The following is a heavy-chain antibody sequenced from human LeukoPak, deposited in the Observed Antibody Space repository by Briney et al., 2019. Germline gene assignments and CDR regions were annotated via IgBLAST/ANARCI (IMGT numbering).Heavy chain of an antibody. V-gene: IGHV3-23*01. CDR2: VTGSDGRT. J-gene: IGHJ6*03. CDR3: AKAKGTSSQYHMEA. Sequence: GGSLRLSCAASGFTFSSYAMSWVRQAPGKGPEWVSTVTGSDGRTYYPDSVKGRFTTSRDNSENTVYLQMNSLRAEDTAVYYCAKAKGTSSQYHMEAWGKGTTVTVS. D-gene: IGHD6-13*01. CDR1: GFTFSSYA.